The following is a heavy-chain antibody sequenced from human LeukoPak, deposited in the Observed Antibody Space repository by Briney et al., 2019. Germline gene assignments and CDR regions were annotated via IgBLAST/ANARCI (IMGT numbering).Heavy chain of an antibody. J-gene: IGHJ4*02. V-gene: IGHV3-53*01. Sequence: GGSLRLSCAASGFTVSSNYMSWVRQAPGKGLEWVSVIYSGGSTYYADSVKGRFTISRDNSKNTLYLQMNSLRAEDTAVYYCAREDPTEGCYFDYWGQGTLVTVSS. D-gene: IGHD1-14*01. CDR3: AREDPTEGCYFDY. CDR1: GFTVSSNY. CDR2: IYSGGST.